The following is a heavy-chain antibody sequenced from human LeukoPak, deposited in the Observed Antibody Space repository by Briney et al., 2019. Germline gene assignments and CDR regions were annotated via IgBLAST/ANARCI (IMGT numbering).Heavy chain of an antibody. Sequence: SETLSLTCTVSGASINSHYWSWIWQPPGKGLEWIAYIYYSGSTSYNPSFKSRVTMSVDTSKNQFSLRLKSVTAADTAVYYCARVTLSLGPFDYWGQGTLVTVSS. J-gene: IGHJ4*02. CDR2: IYYSGST. CDR3: ARVTLSLGPFDY. V-gene: IGHV4-59*11. D-gene: IGHD2/OR15-2a*01. CDR1: GASINSHY.